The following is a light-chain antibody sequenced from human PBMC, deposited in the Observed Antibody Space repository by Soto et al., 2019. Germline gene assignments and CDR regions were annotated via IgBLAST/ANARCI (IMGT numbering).Light chain of an antibody. CDR3: LQYESLPYT. CDR2: DAT. V-gene: IGKV1-33*01. Sequence: DIPMTQSPSSLSASVGDRVTITCQASQGIRNYLNWYQEKPGSPPKLLIYDATNLEPGVPPRFSGSGSGTDYTFTVIYVQPEDFATYYCLQYESLPYTFGPGTKLEI. CDR1: QGIRNY. J-gene: IGKJ2*01.